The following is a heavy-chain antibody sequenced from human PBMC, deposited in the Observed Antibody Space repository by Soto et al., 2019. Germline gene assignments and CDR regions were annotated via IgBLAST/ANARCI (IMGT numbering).Heavy chain of an antibody. V-gene: IGHV4-31*03. Sequence: QVQLQESGPGLVKPSQTLSLTCTVSGGSISSGDYYWSWIRQHPGKGLEWIGYISYSGSTYYNPSLQSRVTISVDTSKNQVSLKLSSVTAADTAVYYCARWWSGSRQGFDPWGQGTLVTVSS. CDR1: GGSISSGDYY. D-gene: IGHD3-3*01. J-gene: IGHJ5*02. CDR3: ARWWSGSRQGFDP. CDR2: ISYSGST.